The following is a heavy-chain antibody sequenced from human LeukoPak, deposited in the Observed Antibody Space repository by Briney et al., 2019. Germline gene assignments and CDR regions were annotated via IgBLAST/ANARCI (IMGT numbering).Heavy chain of an antibody. D-gene: IGHD3-10*01. CDR3: ARAQADITMVRGVHYYYYYGMDV. J-gene: IGHJ6*04. Sequence: GGSLRLSCAASGFTVSSYWMHWVRQAPGKGLVWVSRINSDGSSTSYADSVKGRFTISRDNAMNTLYLQMNSLRAEDTAVYYCARAQADITMVRGVHYYYYYGMDVWGKGATVTVSS. CDR1: GFTVSSYW. CDR2: INSDGSST. V-gene: IGHV3-74*01.